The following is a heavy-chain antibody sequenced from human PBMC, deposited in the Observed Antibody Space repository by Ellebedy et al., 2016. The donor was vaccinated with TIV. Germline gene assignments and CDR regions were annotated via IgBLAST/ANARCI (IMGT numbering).Heavy chain of an antibody. CDR2: GSPSGVTT. V-gene: IGHV1-46*01. CDR3: ARVSSAGPTARHYFAY. D-gene: IGHD4-17*01. Sequence: ASVKVSCKASGYTFTSYYLHWVRQAPGQGLEWMGIGSPSGVTTNYAQKFQGRVTMTRDTSTSTVYMELSSLTSDETAIYFCARVSSAGPTARHYFAYWGQGTLVTVSS. J-gene: IGHJ4*02. CDR1: GYTFTSYY.